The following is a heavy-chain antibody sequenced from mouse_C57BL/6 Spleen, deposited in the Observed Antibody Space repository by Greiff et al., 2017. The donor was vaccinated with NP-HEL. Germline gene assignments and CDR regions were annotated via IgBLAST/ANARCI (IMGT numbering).Heavy chain of an antibody. CDR2: ISSGGDYI. J-gene: IGHJ4*01. Sequence: EVHLVESGEGLVKPGGSLKLSCAASGFTFSSYAMSWVRQTPEKRLEWVAYISSGGDYIYYADTVKGRFTISRDNARNTLYLQMSSLKSEDTAMYYCTREGHDGFYAMDYWGQGTSVTVSS. D-gene: IGHD2-3*01. CDR3: TREGHDGFYAMDY. CDR1: GFTFSSYA. V-gene: IGHV5-9-1*02.